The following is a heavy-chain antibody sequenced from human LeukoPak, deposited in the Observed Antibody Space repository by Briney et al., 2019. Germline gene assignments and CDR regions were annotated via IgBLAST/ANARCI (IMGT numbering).Heavy chain of an antibody. D-gene: IGHD1-26*01. CDR1: GFTFSSYS. Sequence: PGGTLRLSCAASGFTFSSYSMNWVRQAPGKGLEWVSFIRSSGRDIYYADSVKGRFTISRDNAKNSLYLQMDSLRAEDTAVYYCARVRSGSLDYWGQGTLVT. V-gene: IGHV3-21*01. CDR3: ARVRSGSLDY. CDR2: IRSSGRDI. J-gene: IGHJ4*02.